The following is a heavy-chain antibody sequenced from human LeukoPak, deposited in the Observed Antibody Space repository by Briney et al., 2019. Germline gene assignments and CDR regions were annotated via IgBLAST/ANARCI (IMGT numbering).Heavy chain of an antibody. CDR2: IYYSGST. D-gene: IGHD3-9*01. J-gene: IGHJ4*02. V-gene: IGHV4-59*01. Sequence: PSETLSLTCTVSGGSISSYYWSWIRQPPGKGLEWIGYIYYSGSTNYNPSLKSRVTISLDTSKKQFSLNLKSVTAADTAVYCCGRSAGILTGRYIDSWGQGTLVTVSS. CDR3: GRSAGILTGRYIDS. CDR1: GGSISSYY.